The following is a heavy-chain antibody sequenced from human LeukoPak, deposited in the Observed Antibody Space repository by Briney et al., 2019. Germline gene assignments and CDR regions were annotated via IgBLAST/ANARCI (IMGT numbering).Heavy chain of an antibody. V-gene: IGHV3-23*01. Sequence: GGSLRLSCAASRFTFSSYGMSWFRRSAGKGLNGVSAITLSGVSTYYADSLKGRFIISRDNSKNTLYLQINSRRAEDTAVNYGPKEPGPGYFYYYLDGRRKASTLT. J-gene: IGHJ6*03. CDR3: PKEPGPGYFYYYLDG. CDR1: RFTFSSYG. CDR2: ITLSGVST.